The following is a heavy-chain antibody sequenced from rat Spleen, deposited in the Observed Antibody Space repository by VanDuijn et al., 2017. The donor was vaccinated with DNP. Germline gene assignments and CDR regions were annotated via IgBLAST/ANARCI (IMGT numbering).Heavy chain of an antibody. V-gene: IGHV5-22*01. Sequence: EVQLVESGGGLVPPGRSLKLSCAASGFTFSDYYMAWVRQAPTKGLEWVAYIRYDGGSTYYGDSVKGRFTISRDNAKNTLYLQMNSLRSEDMATYYCARWNSGHFDYWGQGVMVPVSS. CDR2: IRYDGGST. J-gene: IGHJ2*01. CDR3: ARWNSGHFDY. D-gene: IGHD4-3*01. CDR1: GFTFSDYY.